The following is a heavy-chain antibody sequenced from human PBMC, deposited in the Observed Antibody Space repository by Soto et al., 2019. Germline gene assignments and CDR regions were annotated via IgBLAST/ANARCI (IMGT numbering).Heavy chain of an antibody. Sequence: QVQLVQSGAEVKKPGASVKVSCKASGYTFTGHYIHWVRQAPGQGPEWMGEIGPASGDTRYAQKFQGRVTMTRDTSIPTFYMELKNLSPDDTAVYYCGRGRSGQLVVFYWGQGTPVTVSS. V-gene: IGHV1-2*02. CDR1: GYTFTGHY. D-gene: IGHD3-10*01. CDR3: GRGRSGQLVVFY. J-gene: IGHJ4*02. CDR2: IGPASGDT.